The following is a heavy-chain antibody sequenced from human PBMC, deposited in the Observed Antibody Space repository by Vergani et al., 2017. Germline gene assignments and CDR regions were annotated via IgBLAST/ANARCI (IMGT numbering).Heavy chain of an antibody. Sequence: EVQLVQSGAEVKKPGESLKISCQISGYSFTNYWIGWVRQMPGKGLEWMGIIHPGDSDTRYSPSFQGQVTISADKSISTAYLQWSSLKAADTAMYYCARRGRGYCSSSSCYIIDYWGQGTLVTVSS. V-gene: IGHV5-51*01. J-gene: IGHJ4*02. D-gene: IGHD2-2*02. CDR2: IHPGDSDT. CDR3: ARRGRGYCSSSSCYIIDY. CDR1: GYSFTNYW.